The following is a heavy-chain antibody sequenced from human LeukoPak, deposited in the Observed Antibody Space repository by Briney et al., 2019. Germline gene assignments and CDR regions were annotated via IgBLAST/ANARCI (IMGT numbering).Heavy chain of an antibody. V-gene: IGHV3-7*04. D-gene: IGHD6-6*01. J-gene: IGHJ4*02. CDR2: IKQDGSEK. Sequence: GGSLRLSCAASGFTFTNYWMSWVRQAPGKGLEWVANIKQDGSEKYYVDSVEGRFTISRDNAKNSLSLQMNSLRGEDTAVYYCVRALGSSSADYWGQGTLVTVSS. CDR3: VRALGSSSADY. CDR1: GFTFTNYW.